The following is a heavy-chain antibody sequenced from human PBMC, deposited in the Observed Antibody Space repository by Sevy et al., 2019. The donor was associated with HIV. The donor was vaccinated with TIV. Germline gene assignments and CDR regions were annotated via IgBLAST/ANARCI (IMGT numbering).Heavy chain of an antibody. D-gene: IGHD3-10*01. J-gene: IGHJ4*02. CDR2: IYYSGST. Sequence: SETLSLTCTVSGGSISSSSYYWGWIHQPPGKGLEWIGSIYYSGSTYYNPSLKSRVTISVDTSKNQFSLKLSSVTAADTAVYYCARGGLTMVRGGTFDYWGQGTLVTVSS. V-gene: IGHV4-39*01. CDR3: ARGGLTMVRGGTFDY. CDR1: GGSISSSSYY.